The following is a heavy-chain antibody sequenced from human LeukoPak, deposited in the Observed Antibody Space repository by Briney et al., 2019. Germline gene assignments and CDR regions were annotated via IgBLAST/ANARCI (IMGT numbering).Heavy chain of an antibody. CDR1: GGSFSGYY. CDR2: INHSGST. V-gene: IGHV4-34*01. CDR3: ARGANSDIVVVPAAIRFDY. J-gene: IGHJ4*02. Sequence: PSETLSLTCAVYGGSFSGYYWSWIRQPPGKGLEWIGEINHSGSTNHNPSLKSRVTISVDTSKNQFSLKLSSVTAADTAVYYCARGANSDIVVVPAAIRFDYWGQGTLVTVSS. D-gene: IGHD2-2*02.